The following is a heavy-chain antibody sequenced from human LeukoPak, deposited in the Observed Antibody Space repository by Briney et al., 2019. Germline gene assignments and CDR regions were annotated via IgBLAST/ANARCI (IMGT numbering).Heavy chain of an antibody. Sequence: ASVKVSCKASGYTFSSYGISWVRQAPGQGLEWMGWISAYDGNTNYAQKLQGRVTMTTDTSTSTAYMELRSLRSDDTAVYYCARVVAAAGDGDYFDYWGQGTLVTVSS. V-gene: IGHV1-18*01. J-gene: IGHJ4*02. CDR2: ISAYDGNT. CDR1: GYTFSSYG. CDR3: ARVVAAAGDGDYFDY. D-gene: IGHD6-13*01.